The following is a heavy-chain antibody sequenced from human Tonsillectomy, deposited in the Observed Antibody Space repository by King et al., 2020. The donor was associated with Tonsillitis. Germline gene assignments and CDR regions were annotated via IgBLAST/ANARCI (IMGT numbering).Heavy chain of an antibody. CDR1: GGSFSGYY. V-gene: IGHV4-34*01. J-gene: IGHJ5*02. Sequence: VQLQQWGAGLLKPSETLSLTCAVYGGSFSGYYWSWIRQPPGKGLEWIGEINHSGSTNYNPSLKSRVTITVDTSKNQFSLKLSSVTAADTAVYYCARVVSGSYWFDPWGQGTLVTVSS. CDR3: ARVVSGSYWFDP. D-gene: IGHD1-26*01. CDR2: INHSGST.